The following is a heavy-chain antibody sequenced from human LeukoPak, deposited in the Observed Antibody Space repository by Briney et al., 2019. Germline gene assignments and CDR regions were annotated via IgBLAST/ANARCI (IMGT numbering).Heavy chain of an antibody. J-gene: IGHJ4*02. CDR3: ARVGYDILTGQLDY. CDR2: ISSSTSYI. Sequence: GGPLRLSCAASGFTFSSYGMNWVRQAPGKGLEWVSSISSSTSYIYYADSVKGRFTISRDNAKNSLYLQMNSLRAEDTAMYYCARVGYDILTGQLDYWGQGTLVTVSS. CDR1: GFTFSSYG. D-gene: IGHD3-9*01. V-gene: IGHV3-21*01.